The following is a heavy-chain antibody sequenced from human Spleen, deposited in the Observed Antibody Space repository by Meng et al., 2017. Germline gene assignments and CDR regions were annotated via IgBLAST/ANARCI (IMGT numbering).Heavy chain of an antibody. CDR2: INHSGST. Sequence: VQLQDGGCVLFEPSETLSLTCGAAGGSFSDYYWSWIRQPPGKGLEWIGEINHSGSTNYNPSLESRATISVDTSQNNLSLKLSSVTAADSAVYYCARGPTTMAHDFDYWGQGTLVTLSS. J-gene: IGHJ4*02. CDR3: ARGPTTMAHDFDY. V-gene: IGHV4-34*01. D-gene: IGHD4-11*01. CDR1: GGSFSDYY.